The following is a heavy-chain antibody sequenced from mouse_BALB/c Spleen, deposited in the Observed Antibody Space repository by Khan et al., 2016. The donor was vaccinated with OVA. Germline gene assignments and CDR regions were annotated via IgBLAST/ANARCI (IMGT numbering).Heavy chain of an antibody. D-gene: IGHD1-1*01. CDR3: ARLAYYYNSEGFAY. CDR2: ISSGGSYT. Sequence: EVELVESGGDLVKPGGSLKLSCAASGFTFSTYGMSWVRQTPDKRLEWVATISSGGSYTYYPDSVKGRFTFSRANAKNTLYLQMSSLKSEDTALYYCARLAYYYNSEGFAYWGQGTLVTVSA. V-gene: IGHV5-6*01. J-gene: IGHJ3*01. CDR1: GFTFSTYG.